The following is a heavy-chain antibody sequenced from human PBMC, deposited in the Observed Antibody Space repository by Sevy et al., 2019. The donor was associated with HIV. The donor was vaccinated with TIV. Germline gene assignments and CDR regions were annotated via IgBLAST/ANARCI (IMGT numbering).Heavy chain of an antibody. CDR1: GFTFSSYD. V-gene: IGHV3-23*01. CDR2: ISGSGGST. Sequence: GGSLRLSCAASGFTFSSYDMSWVRQAPGKGLEWVSAISGSGGSTYYADSVKGRFTISRDNSKNTLYLQMNSLRAEDTAVYYCAKDPRAMVGYYFDYWGQGTLVTVSS. CDR3: AKDPRAMVGYYFDY. J-gene: IGHJ4*02. D-gene: IGHD5-18*01.